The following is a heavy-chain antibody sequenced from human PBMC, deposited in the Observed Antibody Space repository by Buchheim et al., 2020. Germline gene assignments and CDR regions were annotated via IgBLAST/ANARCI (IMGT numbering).Heavy chain of an antibody. CDR1: GYTFTGYY. J-gene: IGHJ4*02. V-gene: IGHV1-2*06. CDR3: ARGFYYGSGSYRLSPHFDY. CDR2: INPNSGGT. D-gene: IGHD3-10*01. Sequence: QVQLVQSGAEVKKPGASVKVPCKASGYTFTGYYMHWVRQAPGQGLEWMGRINPNSGGTNYAQKFQGRVTMTRDTSISTAYMELSRLRSDDTAVYYCARGFYYGSGSYRLSPHFDYWGQGTL.